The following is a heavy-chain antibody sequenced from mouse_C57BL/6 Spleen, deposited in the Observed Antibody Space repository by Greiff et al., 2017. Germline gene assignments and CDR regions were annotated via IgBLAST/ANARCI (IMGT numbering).Heavy chain of an antibody. D-gene: IGHD2-1*01. CDR2: ISDGGSYT. J-gene: IGHJ1*03. CDR1: GFTFSSYA. V-gene: IGHV5-4*03. Sequence: EVKVEESGGGLVKPGGSLKLSCAASGFTFSSYAMSWVRQTPEKRLEWVATISDGGSYTYYPDNVKGRFTISRDNAKNNLYLQMSHLKSEDTAMYYCARVGNYNFWYFDVWGTGTTVTVSS. CDR3: ARVGNYNFWYFDV.